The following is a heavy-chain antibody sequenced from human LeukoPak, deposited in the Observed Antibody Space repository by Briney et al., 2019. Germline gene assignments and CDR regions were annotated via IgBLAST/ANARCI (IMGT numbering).Heavy chain of an antibody. D-gene: IGHD2-15*01. J-gene: IGHJ4*02. CDR1: GGSISNFY. Sequence: SETLSLTCTVSGGSISNFYWSWIRQPAGKGLEWIGHIFTSGSTNYNPSLKSRVTMSVDTSKNQFSLKLSSVTAADTAVYYCARGRYCRDGSCYFDYWGQGTLVTVSS. V-gene: IGHV4-4*07. CDR2: IFTSGST. CDR3: ARGRYCRDGSCYFDY.